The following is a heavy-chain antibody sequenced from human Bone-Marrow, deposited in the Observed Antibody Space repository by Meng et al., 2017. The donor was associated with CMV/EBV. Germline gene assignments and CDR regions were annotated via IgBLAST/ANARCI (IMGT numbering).Heavy chain of an antibody. CDR1: GYTFSGYY. V-gene: IGHV1-2*02. J-gene: IGHJ4*02. Sequence: SGYTFSGYYMHWVRQAPGQGLEWMGWINPNSGGTNYAQKLQGRVTMTRDTSISTAYMELSRLRSDDTAVYYCARVRKDSSSWYGSDYWGQGTLVTVSS. CDR2: INPNSGGT. D-gene: IGHD6-13*01. CDR3: ARVRKDSSSWYGSDY.